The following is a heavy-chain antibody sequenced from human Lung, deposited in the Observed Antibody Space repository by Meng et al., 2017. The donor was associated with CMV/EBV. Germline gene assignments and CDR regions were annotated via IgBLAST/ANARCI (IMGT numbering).Heavy chain of an antibody. CDR3: ASYTQAWYNSGR. D-gene: IGHD6-19*01. CDR1: GFTFSIYG. Sequence: GGSXRLXCAASGFTFSIYGMHWVRQAPGKGLEWVAFIRYDGNNKYYRDSVKGRFTISRDNSKNTLYLQMNRLRPDDTAVYYCASYTQAWYNSGRWSQGTLVTVSS. V-gene: IGHV3-30*02. J-gene: IGHJ4*02. CDR2: IRYDGNNK.